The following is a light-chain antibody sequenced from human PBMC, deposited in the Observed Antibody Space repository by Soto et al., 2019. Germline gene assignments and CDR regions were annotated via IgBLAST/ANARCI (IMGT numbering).Light chain of an antibody. CDR3: CLYIGATTYV. J-gene: IGLJ1*01. CDR1: SGFVGSFSL. V-gene: IGLV2-23*01. CDR2: EGH. Sequence: QSVLGLPASVSGSPGQSITISCTGTSGFVGSFSLVSWYQQHPGKAPKVMISEGHRRPSGVPDRFSGSTYVNSASLTISGLQADDEAVYYCCLYIGATTYVFGTGTKVTVL.